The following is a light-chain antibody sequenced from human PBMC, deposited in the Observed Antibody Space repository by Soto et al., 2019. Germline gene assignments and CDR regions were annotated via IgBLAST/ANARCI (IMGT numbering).Light chain of an antibody. CDR2: KAS. J-gene: IGKJ1*01. CDR1: QTISSW. CDR3: QHYNSYSEA. Sequence: DIQMLQSLSTLSGSVGARVTITCRASQTISSWLAWYQQNPGKAHKLLIYKASTLKSGVPSRFSGSGSGTEFTLTISSLQPDDFATYYCQHYNSYSEAFGQGTKVDIK. V-gene: IGKV1-5*03.